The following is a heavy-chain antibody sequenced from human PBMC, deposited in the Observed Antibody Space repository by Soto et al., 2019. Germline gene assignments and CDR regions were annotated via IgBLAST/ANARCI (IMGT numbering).Heavy chain of an antibody. CDR3: ARRCSSTRCLAL. CDR2: ISGYNGNT. J-gene: IGHJ2*01. CDR1: GYTFTSYG. D-gene: IGHD2-2*01. V-gene: IGHV1-18*01. Sequence: QVQLVQSGAEVKKPGASVKVSCKASGYTFTSYGICWVRQAPGQGLEWMGWISGYNGNTNYAQNLQGIVTMTTDTSTSTVYMELRSLRSDDTAVYYCARRCSSTRCLALWGRGTLVIVSS.